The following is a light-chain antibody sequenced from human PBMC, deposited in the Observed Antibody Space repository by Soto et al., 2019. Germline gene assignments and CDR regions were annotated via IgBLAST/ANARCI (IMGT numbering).Light chain of an antibody. Sequence: QSVLTQPASVSGSPGQSITISCIGTSGDIGSYNRVSWYQHHPGKAPKLIIYEVTDRPSGVSNRFSGSTSGNTASLTISGLQAEDEAEYYCSSYTDINTRACVFGTGTKVTVL. CDR3: SSYTDINTRACV. V-gene: IGLV2-14*01. CDR2: EVT. J-gene: IGLJ1*01. CDR1: SGDIGSYNR.